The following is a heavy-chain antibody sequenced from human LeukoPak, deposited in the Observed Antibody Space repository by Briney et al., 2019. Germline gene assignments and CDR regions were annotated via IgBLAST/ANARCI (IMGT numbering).Heavy chain of an antibody. J-gene: IGHJ2*01. CDR2: IYYSRST. D-gene: IGHD3-3*01. Sequence: SQTLSLTCTVSGGSISSGGYYWSWIRQHPGKGLEWIGYIYYSRSTYYNPSLQSRVTISTDTSKNQFSLNLSSVTAADTAVYYCARRAPSAGYFDLWGRGTLVTVSS. CDR3: ARRAPSAGYFDL. V-gene: IGHV4-31*03. CDR1: GGSISSGGYY.